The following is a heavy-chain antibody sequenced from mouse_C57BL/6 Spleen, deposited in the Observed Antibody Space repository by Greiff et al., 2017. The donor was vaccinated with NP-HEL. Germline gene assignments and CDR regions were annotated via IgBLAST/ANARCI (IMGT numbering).Heavy chain of an antibody. CDR3: ARDRGYGSSYVDAMDY. Sequence: EVMLVESGGGLVKPGGSLKLSCAASGFTFSSYAMSWVRQTPEKRLEWVATISDGGSYTYYPDNVKGRFTISRDNAKNNLYLQMSHLKSEDTAMYYRARDRGYGSSYVDAMDYWGQGTSVTVSS. J-gene: IGHJ4*01. D-gene: IGHD1-1*01. CDR2: ISDGGSYT. CDR1: GFTFSSYA. V-gene: IGHV5-4*03.